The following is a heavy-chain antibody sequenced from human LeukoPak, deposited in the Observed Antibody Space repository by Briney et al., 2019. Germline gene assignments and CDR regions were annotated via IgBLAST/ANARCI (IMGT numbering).Heavy chain of an antibody. Sequence: PGRSLTLSCTASGFTFSSYGWHWIRQAPGKGLEWVAVISYDGNNKYYADSVNGRFTISRDNYENTLDRQMNSLRAEDTAVYYCARKRSSGTRLAAAPTWGQGALVSVSS. J-gene: IGHJ4*02. CDR2: ISYDGNNK. V-gene: IGHV3-30*03. CDR3: ARKRSSGTRLAAAPT. D-gene: IGHD6-13*01. CDR1: GFTFSSYG.